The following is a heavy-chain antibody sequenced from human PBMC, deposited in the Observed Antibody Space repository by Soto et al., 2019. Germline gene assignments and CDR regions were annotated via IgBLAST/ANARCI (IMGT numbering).Heavy chain of an antibody. CDR2: IKEDGSEK. CDR1: GFTFSRKW. Sequence: GSLRLSCAASGFTFSRKWMSWVRQAPGKGLEWVANIKEDGSEKYYVDSVKGRFTISRDNAKNSLYLQMNSLRAEDTAVYYCAKYDFWTGYGFDYWGQGTLVTVSS. D-gene: IGHD3-3*01. V-gene: IGHV3-7*05. J-gene: IGHJ4*02. CDR3: AKYDFWTGYGFDY.